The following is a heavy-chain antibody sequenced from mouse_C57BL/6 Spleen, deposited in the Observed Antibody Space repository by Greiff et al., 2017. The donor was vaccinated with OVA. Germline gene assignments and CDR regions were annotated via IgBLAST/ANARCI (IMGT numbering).Heavy chain of an antibody. CDR1: GYSFTGYY. CDR2: INPSTGGT. CDR3: ARWTAQATLAY. V-gene: IGHV1-42*01. J-gene: IGHJ3*01. D-gene: IGHD3-2*02. Sequence: VQLQQSGPELVKPGASVKISCKASGYSFTGYYMNWVKQSPEKSLEWIGEINPSTGGTTYNQKFKAKATLTVDKSSSTAYMQLKSLTSEDSAVYYCARWTAQATLAYWGQGTLVTVSA.